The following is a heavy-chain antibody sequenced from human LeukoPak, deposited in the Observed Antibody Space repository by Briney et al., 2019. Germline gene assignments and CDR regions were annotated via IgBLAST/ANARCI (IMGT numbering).Heavy chain of an antibody. D-gene: IGHD3-9*01. Sequence: PGGSLRLSCAASGFTFSSYGMHWVRQAPGKGLEWVAVIWYDGSNKYYADSVKGRFTISRDNSKNTLYLQMNSLRAEDTAVYYCARADRYHGFDYWGQGTLVTVSS. J-gene: IGHJ4*02. V-gene: IGHV3-33*01. CDR3: ARADRYHGFDY. CDR2: IWYDGSNK. CDR1: GFTFSSYG.